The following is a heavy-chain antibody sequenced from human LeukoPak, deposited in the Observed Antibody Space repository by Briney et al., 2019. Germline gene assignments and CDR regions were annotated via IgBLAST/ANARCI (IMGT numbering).Heavy chain of an antibody. CDR2: IHYSGST. CDR1: SGSISTYY. CDR3: AKFVGSFAFLDY. D-gene: IGHD1-26*01. Sequence: SETLSLTRPVASGSISTYYWRWIRQPPGKGLEWIAYIHYSGSTNYNPSLKSRVTISVETSKKHLSLKLSSVTAADTDDYYCAKFVGSFAFLDYWGQGTLVTVSS. J-gene: IGHJ4*02. V-gene: IGHV4-59*01.